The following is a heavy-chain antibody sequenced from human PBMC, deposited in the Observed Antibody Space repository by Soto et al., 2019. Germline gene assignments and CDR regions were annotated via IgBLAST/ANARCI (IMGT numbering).Heavy chain of an antibody. CDR2: IYYSGTT. J-gene: IGHJ6*02. Sequence: PSETLSLTCTVSSASISSSSYTWGWIRQPPGKGLERIGSIYYSGTTYYNPSLNSRVTVSVDTSKNQFSLKVTSVTAADTAVYYCARLHGYCISSSCHGHYAMDVWGQGTTVT. V-gene: IGHV4-39*01. CDR3: ARLHGYCISSSCHGHYAMDV. D-gene: IGHD2-2*01. CDR1: SASISSSSYT.